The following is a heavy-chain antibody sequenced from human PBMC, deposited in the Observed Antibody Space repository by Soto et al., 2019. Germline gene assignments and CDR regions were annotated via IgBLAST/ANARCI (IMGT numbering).Heavy chain of an antibody. Sequence: GALVKVSCKASGYTFTSYDINWVRQATGQGLEWMGWMNPNSGNTGYAQKFQGRVTMTRNTSISTAYMELSSLRSEDTAVYYCARARRITIFGVVIISDSFDPWGQGTLVTVSS. J-gene: IGHJ5*02. D-gene: IGHD3-3*01. CDR1: GYTFTSYD. V-gene: IGHV1-8*01. CDR3: ARARRITIFGVVIISDSFDP. CDR2: MNPNSGNT.